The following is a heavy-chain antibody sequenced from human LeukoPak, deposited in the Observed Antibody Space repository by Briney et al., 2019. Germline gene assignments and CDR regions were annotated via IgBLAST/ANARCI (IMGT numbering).Heavy chain of an antibody. Sequence: GGSLRLSCAASGFTFSIYAMSWVRQAPGKGLQWDSSITSRGESTWYVDSVKGRFTITRDNSENTLYLQMHSLRAEDTAVYYCARDRPNYYGSDGHYYRRDGDYWGRGTLVSVSS. CDR2: ITSRGEST. V-gene: IGHV3-23*01. CDR3: ARDRPNYYGSDGHYYRRDGDY. D-gene: IGHD3-22*01. CDR1: GFTFSIYA. J-gene: IGHJ4*02.